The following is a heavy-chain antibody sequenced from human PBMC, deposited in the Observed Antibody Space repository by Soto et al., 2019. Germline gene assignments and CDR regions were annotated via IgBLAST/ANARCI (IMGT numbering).Heavy chain of an antibody. D-gene: IGHD2-15*01. J-gene: IGHJ6*03. CDR2: ISGSGGST. CDR1: GFTFSSYA. V-gene: IGHV3-23*01. CDR3: AKFFSFDFVVVGAAGVDYYYYMDV. Sequence: GSLRLSCAASGFTFSSYAMSWVRQAPGKGLEWVSAISGSGGSTYNEDSVKGRFTISRDNSKNTLYLQMNNLRAEDTAVYYCAKFFSFDFVVVGAAGVDYYYYMDVWGKGTTVTVSS.